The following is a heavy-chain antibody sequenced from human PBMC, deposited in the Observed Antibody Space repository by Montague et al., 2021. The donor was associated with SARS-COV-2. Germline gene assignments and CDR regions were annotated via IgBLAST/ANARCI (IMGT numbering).Heavy chain of an antibody. V-gene: IGHV4-34*01. CDR2: INHSGST. CDR1: GGSLSGYY. J-gene: IGHJ4*02. Sequence: SETLSLTCAVYGGSLSGYYWSWIHQPPGKGLEWIGEINHSGSTNYNPSLKSRVTISVDTSKNQFSLKLSSVTAADTAVYYCARGGGYSYGSLDYWGQGTLVTVSS. CDR3: ARGGGYSYGSLDY. D-gene: IGHD5-18*01.